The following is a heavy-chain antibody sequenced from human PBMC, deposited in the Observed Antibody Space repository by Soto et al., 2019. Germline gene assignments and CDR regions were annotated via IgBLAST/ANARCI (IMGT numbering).Heavy chain of an antibody. Sequence: SETLSLTCAVSGGSISSGGYSWSWIRQPPGKGLEWIGYIYHSGSTYYNPSLKSRVTISVDRSKNQFSLKLSSVTAADTAVYYCASLYGDYFDDWGQGTLVTVSS. J-gene: IGHJ4*02. CDR1: GGSISSGGYS. CDR3: ASLYGDYFDD. D-gene: IGHD4-17*01. CDR2: IYHSGST. V-gene: IGHV4-30-2*01.